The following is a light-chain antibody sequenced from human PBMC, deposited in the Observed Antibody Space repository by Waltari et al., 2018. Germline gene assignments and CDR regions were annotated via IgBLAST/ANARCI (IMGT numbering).Light chain of an antibody. J-gene: IGKJ1*01. CDR1: QSVTTL. CDR2: GAS. V-gene: IGKV3-15*01. CDR3: QQYNNWPRT. Sequence: EIVLTQSPATVSLSPGESATLSCRASQSVTTLLAWYQQRPGQAPRLLIYGASTRATGIPARFSGSGSGTEFTLTISSLQSEDFAVYYCQQYNNWPRTFGQGTKVEIK.